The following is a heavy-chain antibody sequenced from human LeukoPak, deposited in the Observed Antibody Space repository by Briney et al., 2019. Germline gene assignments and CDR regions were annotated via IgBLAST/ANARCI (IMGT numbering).Heavy chain of an antibody. CDR3: AKGHSAWFEDYFDY. D-gene: IGHD6-19*01. CDR2: ISSSGSTI. CDR1: GFTFSAYY. Sequence: GGSLRLSCAASGFTFSAYYMSWVRQAPGKGLEWVSYISSSGSTIYYADSVKGRFTISRDNSKNTLYLQMNSLRTEDTAVYYCAKGHSAWFEDYFDYWGQGTLVTVSS. J-gene: IGHJ4*02. V-gene: IGHV3-11*01.